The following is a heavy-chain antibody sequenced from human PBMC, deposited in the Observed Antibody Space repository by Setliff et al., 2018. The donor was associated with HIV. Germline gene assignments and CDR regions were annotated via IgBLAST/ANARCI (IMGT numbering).Heavy chain of an antibody. CDR2: IFSNDEK. CDR1: GCSLSYTRIG. D-gene: IGHD5-12*01. V-gene: IGHV2-26*01. Sequence: SGPTLVNPTETLTLTCAVTGCSLSYTRIGVTWIRQSPGKALEWLADIFSNDEKSYSTSLKNRVTISKDASKSQVVLTMTKVAPVDTGTYFCARIAYSIFRSGYSFDYWGLGTLVTVSS. CDR3: ARIAYSIFRSGYSFDY. J-gene: IGHJ4*02.